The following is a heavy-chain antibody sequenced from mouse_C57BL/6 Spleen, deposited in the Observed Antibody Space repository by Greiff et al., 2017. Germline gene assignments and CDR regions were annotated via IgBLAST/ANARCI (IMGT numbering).Heavy chain of an antibody. CDR2: IDPNRGGT. Sequence: VKQSCKASGYTFTSYWMHWVKPRPGRGLEWIGRIDPNRGGTQYNEKFKSKATLTVDKHSSTAYMQLSSLTSEDSAVYYCARGEDIYYGKGDYWGQGTTLTVSS. CDR3: ARGEDIYYGKGDY. V-gene: IGHV1-72*01. D-gene: IGHD2-1*01. CDR1: GYTFTSYW. J-gene: IGHJ2*01.